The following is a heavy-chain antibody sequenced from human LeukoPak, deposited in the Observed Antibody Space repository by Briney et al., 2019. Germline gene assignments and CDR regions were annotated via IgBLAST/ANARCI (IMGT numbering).Heavy chain of an antibody. CDR1: GGTFSSYA. D-gene: IGHD2-2*02. Sequence: SVKVSCKASGGTFSSYAISWVRQAPGQGLEWMGGIIPIFGTANYAQKFQGRVTITADESTSTAYMELSSLRSEDTAVYYCARGSYCSSTSCYKDFDYWGQGTLVTDSS. CDR3: ARGSYCSSTSCYKDFDY. V-gene: IGHV1-69*13. CDR2: IIPIFGTA. J-gene: IGHJ4*02.